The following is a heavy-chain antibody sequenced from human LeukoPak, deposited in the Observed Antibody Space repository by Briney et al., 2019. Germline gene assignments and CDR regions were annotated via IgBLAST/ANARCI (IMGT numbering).Heavy chain of an antibody. CDR3: ARSTMVRGAHYWFDP. V-gene: IGHV1-18*01. Sequence: GSVKGSCKASGYTFSSYGIRRGGQAPGEGREGMGWISAYNGNTNYAQKLQGRVTMTTDTSTSTAYMELRSLRSDDTAVYYCARSTMVRGAHYWFDPWGQGTLVTVSS. J-gene: IGHJ5*02. D-gene: IGHD3-10*01. CDR1: GYTFSSYG. CDR2: ISAYNGNT.